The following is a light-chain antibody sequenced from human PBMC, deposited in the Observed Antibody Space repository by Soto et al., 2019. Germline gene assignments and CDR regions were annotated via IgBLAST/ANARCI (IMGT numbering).Light chain of an antibody. J-gene: IGKJ1*01. CDR2: GAS. V-gene: IGKV1-13*02. Sequence: TQSEASVPLPAGHRGTITCRASQGADSSFAWYQQKPGQAPKLLIYGASNFPSGVPPRFSGSGSGTDFTLAISRLQAEDCARYYCQQDSTSPWRFGQGTMVDI. CDR1: QGADSS. CDR3: QQDSTSPWR.